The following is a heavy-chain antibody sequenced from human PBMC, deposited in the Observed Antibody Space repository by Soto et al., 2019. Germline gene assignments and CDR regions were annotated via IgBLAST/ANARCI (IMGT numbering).Heavy chain of an antibody. CDR1: GVSWSRWR. Sequence: VGSRRLSCGAWGVSWSRWRMNWVRQAPGKGLEWVADITTSSSFRFYADSLKGRFTISRDDAKNSIYLQMNSLRDEDTGVYYCARDLGVALATLPPDTWGRGTLVTVSS. CDR2: ITTSSSFR. J-gene: IGHJ4*02. D-gene: IGHD2-15*01. CDR3: ARDLGVALATLPPDT. V-gene: IGHV3-21*01.